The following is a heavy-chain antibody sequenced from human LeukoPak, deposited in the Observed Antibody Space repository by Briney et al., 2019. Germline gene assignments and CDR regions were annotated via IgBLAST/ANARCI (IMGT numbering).Heavy chain of an antibody. CDR3: VKGGYGSRFDS. Sequence: PGGSLRLSCAASGFTFSDYYMSWIRQAPGKGVEWASYITSRGSTKYYSDSVKGRFTISRDNAKNSLYLQMNSLRTEDTALYYCVKGGYGSRFDSWGQGTLVTVSS. V-gene: IGHV3-11*01. D-gene: IGHD3-10*01. CDR1: GFTFSDYY. CDR2: ITSRGSTK. J-gene: IGHJ4*02.